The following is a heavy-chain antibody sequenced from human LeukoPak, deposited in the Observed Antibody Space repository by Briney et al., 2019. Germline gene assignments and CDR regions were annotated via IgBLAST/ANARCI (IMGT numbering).Heavy chain of an antibody. D-gene: IGHD3-10*01. CDR2: IYYSGST. J-gene: IGHJ4*02. CDR3: ARHVSGSGSYWGYYFDY. V-gene: IGHV4-59*08. Sequence: SETLSLTCTVSGGSISSYYWSWIRQPPGKGLEWIGYIYYSGSTNYNPSLKSRVTISVDTSKNQFSLKLSSVTAADTAVYYCARHVSGSGSYWGYYFDYWGQGTLVTVSS. CDR1: GGSISSYY.